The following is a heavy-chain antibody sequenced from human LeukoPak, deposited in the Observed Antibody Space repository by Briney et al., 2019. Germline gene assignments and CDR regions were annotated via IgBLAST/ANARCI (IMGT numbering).Heavy chain of an antibody. CDR3: AKDISGYSGCATFDY. CDR2: ISGSGGST. Sequence: GGSLRLSCAASGFTFSSYAMSWVRQAPGKGLEWVSAISGSGGSTYYADSVKGRFTISRDNSKNTLYLQMDSLRAEDTAVYYCAKDISGYSGCATFDYWGQGTLVTVSS. J-gene: IGHJ4*02. D-gene: IGHD5-12*01. V-gene: IGHV3-23*01. CDR1: GFTFSSYA.